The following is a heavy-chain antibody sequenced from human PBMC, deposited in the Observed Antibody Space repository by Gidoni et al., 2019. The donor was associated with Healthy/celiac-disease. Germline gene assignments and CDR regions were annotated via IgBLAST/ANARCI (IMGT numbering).Heavy chain of an antibody. V-gene: IGHV3-48*03. J-gene: IGHJ4*02. CDR2: ISSSGSTI. D-gene: IGHD6-19*01. CDR3: ARVMDSSGCHDY. CDR1: GFTFSSYE. Sequence: EVHLVQSGGGLVQPGGSLRLSCAASGFTFSSYELNWVCEAPGKGLEWVSYISSSGSTIYYADYVKGRFTISRDNAKNSLYLQMNRLRAEDTAVYYCARVMDSSGCHDYWGQGTLVTVSS.